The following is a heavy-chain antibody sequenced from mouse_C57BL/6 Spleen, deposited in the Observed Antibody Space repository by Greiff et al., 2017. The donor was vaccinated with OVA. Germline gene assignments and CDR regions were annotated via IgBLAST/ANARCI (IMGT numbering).Heavy chain of an antibody. D-gene: IGHD2-4*01. J-gene: IGHJ3*01. CDR1: GYTFTEYT. CDR2: FYPGSGSI. Sequence: LQESGAELVKPGASVKLSCKASGYTFTEYTIHWVKQRSGQGLEWIGWFYPGSGSIKYNEKFKDKATLTADKSSSTVYMDLSGSTSEDSAVYFCARHEEDYDWFAYWGQGTLVTVSA. V-gene: IGHV1-62-2*01. CDR3: ARHEEDYDWFAY.